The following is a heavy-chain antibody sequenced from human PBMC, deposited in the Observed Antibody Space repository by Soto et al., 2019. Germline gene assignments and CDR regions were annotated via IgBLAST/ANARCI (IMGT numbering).Heavy chain of an antibody. CDR2: INAGNGNT. Sequence: ASVKVSCKASGYTFTSYAMHWVRQAPGQRLEWMGWINAGNGNTKYSQKFQGRVTMTRNTSISTAYMELSSLTSEDTAVYYCARERSSSSLDYWGQGTLVTVSS. V-gene: IGHV1-3*01. CDR1: GYTFTSYA. CDR3: ARERSSSSLDY. J-gene: IGHJ4*02. D-gene: IGHD6-6*01.